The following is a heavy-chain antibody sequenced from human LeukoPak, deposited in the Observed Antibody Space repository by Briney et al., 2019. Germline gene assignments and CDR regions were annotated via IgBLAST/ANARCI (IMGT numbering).Heavy chain of an antibody. CDR2: INAGNGNT. CDR3: ARQLGYCTNGVCHTNDY. Sequence: ASVKVSCKASGYTFTSYGISWVRQAPGQRLEWMGWINAGNGNTKYSQKFQGRVTITRDTSASTAYMELSSLRSEDTAVYYCARQLGYCTNGVCHTNDYWGQGTLVTVSS. D-gene: IGHD2-8*01. V-gene: IGHV1-3*01. J-gene: IGHJ4*02. CDR1: GYTFTSYG.